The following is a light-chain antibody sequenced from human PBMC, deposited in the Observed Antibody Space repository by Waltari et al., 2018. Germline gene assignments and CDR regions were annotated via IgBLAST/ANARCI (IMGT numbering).Light chain of an antibody. Sequence: QSSLTQPPSASGSLGQMLTISCTWTSSDVGAYNYVSWYQQHPGTAPKLIIYEVNKRPSGVPERFSGFKSGNTASLIISGLQAEDGGDYYCTSNAGSNNYVFGTGTEVTVL. V-gene: IGLV2-8*01. CDR2: EVN. CDR1: SSDVGAYNY. CDR3: TSNAGSNNYV. J-gene: IGLJ1*01.